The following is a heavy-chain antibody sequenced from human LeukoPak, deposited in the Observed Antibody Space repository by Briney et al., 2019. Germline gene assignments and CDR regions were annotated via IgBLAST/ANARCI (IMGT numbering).Heavy chain of an antibody. V-gene: IGHV5-51*01. CDR2: IYPGDSHT. D-gene: IGHD4-17*01. Sequence: GESLKISCKGAGYTFTNYWIGWVRQMPGKGLEWMGVIYPGDSHTRYSPSFQGQGTISADKSISTAYLQWSSLKASDTAMYYCARHLLRGHHPFDYWGQGTLVTVSS. CDR3: ARHLLRGHHPFDY. CDR1: GYTFTNYW. J-gene: IGHJ4*02.